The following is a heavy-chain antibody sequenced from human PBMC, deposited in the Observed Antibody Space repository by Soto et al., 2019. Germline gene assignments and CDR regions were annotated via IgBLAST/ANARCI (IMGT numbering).Heavy chain of an antibody. CDR1: GGSFSGYY. V-gene: IGHV4-34*01. Sequence: PSETLSLTCAVYGGSFSGYYWSWIRQPPWKGLEWIGEINHSGSTNYNPSLKSRVTISVDTSKNQFSLKLSSVTAADTAVYYCARQARRGSGWYLNWFDPWGQGTLVTVSS. CDR3: ARQARRGSGWYLNWFDP. J-gene: IGHJ5*02. CDR2: INHSGST. D-gene: IGHD6-19*01.